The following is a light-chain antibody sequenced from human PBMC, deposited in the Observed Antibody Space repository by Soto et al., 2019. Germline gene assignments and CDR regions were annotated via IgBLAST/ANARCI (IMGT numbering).Light chain of an antibody. CDR3: QQYGSSSWT. V-gene: IGKV3-20*01. CDR1: QSVSSSY. J-gene: IGKJ1*01. CDR2: GTS. Sequence: EIALTQSPGTLSLSPGERATLSCRASQSVSSSYLAWYQQKPGQAPRLLIYGTSSRATAIPDRFSGSGSGTDCTLTISRLEPEDFAVYYCQQYGSSSWTFGQGTKVEIK.